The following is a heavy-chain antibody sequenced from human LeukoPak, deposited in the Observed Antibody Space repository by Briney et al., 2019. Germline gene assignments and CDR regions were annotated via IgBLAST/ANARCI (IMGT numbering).Heavy chain of an antibody. V-gene: IGHV4-59*08. CDR1: GGSISSYY. Sequence: PSETLSLTCTVSGGSISSYYWSWIRQPPGKGLEWIGYIYYSGSTNYNPSLKSRVTISVDTSKNQFSLKLSSVTAADTAVYYCARLPGIVAAGTGSEFWFDPWGQGTLVTVSS. J-gene: IGHJ5*02. CDR2: IYYSGST. CDR3: ARLPGIVAAGTGSEFWFDP. D-gene: IGHD6-13*01.